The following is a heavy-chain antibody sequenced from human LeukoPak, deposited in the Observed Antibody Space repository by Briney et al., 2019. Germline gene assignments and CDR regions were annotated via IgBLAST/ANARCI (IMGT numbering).Heavy chain of an antibody. CDR1: GFTFSKYW. CDR2: IKQDGSER. Sequence: PGGSLRLSCAGSGFTFSKYWMSWVRQASGEGLEWVANIKQDGSERYYVDSVKGRFTISRDNAKNSLYLQMNNLRVEDTAVYYCARDAPTSEKVAALYGWFDPWGQGTLVTVSS. D-gene: IGHD6-6*01. V-gene: IGHV3-7*01. J-gene: IGHJ5*02. CDR3: ARDAPTSEKVAALYGWFDP.